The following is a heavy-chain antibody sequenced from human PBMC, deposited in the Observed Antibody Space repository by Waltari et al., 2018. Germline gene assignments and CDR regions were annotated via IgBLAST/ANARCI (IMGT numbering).Heavy chain of an antibody. V-gene: IGHV3-30*17. Sequence: QVQLVESGGGMVQPGRSLRLSCAASGFTFSSYAMPWVRPAPGNGPEWVAVISYEGSNKYYADSVKGRFTISRDNSKNTLYLQMNSLRAEDTAVYYCAREDSAAAGLHYYYGMDVWGQGTTVTVSS. J-gene: IGHJ6*02. CDR2: ISYEGSNK. CDR3: AREDSAAAGLHYYYGMDV. D-gene: IGHD6-13*01. CDR1: GFTFSSYA.